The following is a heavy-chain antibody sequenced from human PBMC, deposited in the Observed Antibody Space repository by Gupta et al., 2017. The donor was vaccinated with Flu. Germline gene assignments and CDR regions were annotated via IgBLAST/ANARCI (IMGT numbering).Heavy chain of an antibody. D-gene: IGHD3-10*01. V-gene: IGHV3-74*01. CDR2: INSDGSST. J-gene: IGHJ5*02. CDR3: ARLRFGDYTFDP. Sequence: TFSSYWMHWVRQAPGKGLVWVSRINSDGSSTTYADSVKGRFTISRDNAKNTLYLQMNSLRAEDTAVYYCARLRFGDYTFDPWGQGTLVTVSS. CDR1: TFSSYW.